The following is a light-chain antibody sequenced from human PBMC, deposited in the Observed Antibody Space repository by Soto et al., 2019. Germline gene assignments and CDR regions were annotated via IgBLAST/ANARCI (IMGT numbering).Light chain of an antibody. CDR2: DTS. CDR1: QSVTSNY. V-gene: IGKV3-20*01. J-gene: IGKJ5*01. CDR3: QQYTNLPPIT. Sequence: EILLTQSPGTLSLSPGERATLSCRAIQSVTSNYLAWYQQKPGQAPGLLIYDTSTRASGVPDRFSGSGSGADFTLTISNLQSEDFAVYYCQQYTNLPPITFGQGTRLEIK.